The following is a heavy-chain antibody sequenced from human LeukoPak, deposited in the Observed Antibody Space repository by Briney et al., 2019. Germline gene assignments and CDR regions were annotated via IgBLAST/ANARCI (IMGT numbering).Heavy chain of an antibody. CDR2: IWYDGGNK. Sequence: GGSLRLSCSASGFTFSTYGMHWVRQAPGKGLEWVAVIWYDGGNKFYGDSVKGRFTISRDNSKNTLYLQMNSLRADDTAAYYCARGLQWFGEYMRFDPWGQGTLVTVSS. D-gene: IGHD3-10*01. V-gene: IGHV3-33*01. J-gene: IGHJ5*02. CDR3: ARGLQWFGEYMRFDP. CDR1: GFTFSTYG.